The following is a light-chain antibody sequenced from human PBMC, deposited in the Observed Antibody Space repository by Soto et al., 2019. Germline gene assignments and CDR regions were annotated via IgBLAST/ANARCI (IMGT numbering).Light chain of an antibody. V-gene: IGLV2-14*01. CDR3: CSFTTSTTYV. CDR1: SSDVGGYNS. J-gene: IGLJ1*01. CDR2: EVS. Sequence: QSALTQPASVSGSPGQSITISCTGTSSDVGGYNSVSWYQQHPGKAPKLVIYEVSRRLSGVSNRFSGSKSASTASLTISGLQAEDEADYYCCSFTTSTTYVFRTGTKVTVL.